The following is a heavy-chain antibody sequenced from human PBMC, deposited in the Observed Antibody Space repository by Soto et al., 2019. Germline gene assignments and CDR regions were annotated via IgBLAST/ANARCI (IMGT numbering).Heavy chain of an antibody. CDR1: GFSFSYYG. V-gene: IGHV3-30*18. J-gene: IGHJ4*02. Sequence: QVQLVESGGSVVQPGGSRRLSCAASGFSFSYYGLHWVRQAPGKGLEWLALITHDGYNRYYADSVKGRFTIYRDNSKNTIFLQMNSLKSEDTAVYYCAKGGSFDIWGQGTPVTVSS. CDR3: AKGGSFDI. D-gene: IGHD6-6*01. CDR2: ITHDGYNR.